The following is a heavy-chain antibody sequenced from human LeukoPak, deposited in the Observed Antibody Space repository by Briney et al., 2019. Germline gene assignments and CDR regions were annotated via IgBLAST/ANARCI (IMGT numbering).Heavy chain of an antibody. CDR2: INHSGST. D-gene: IGHD4-23*01. CDR3: ARGRGGNSYYYYYYMDV. V-gene: IGHV4-34*01. J-gene: IGHJ6*03. Sequence: SETLSLTCAVYGGSFSGYYWSWIRQPPGKGLEWIGEINHSGSTNYNPSLKSRVTISVDTSKNQFSLKLSSVTAADTAVYYCARGRGGNSYYYYYYMDVWGKGTTVIVSS. CDR1: GGSFSGYY.